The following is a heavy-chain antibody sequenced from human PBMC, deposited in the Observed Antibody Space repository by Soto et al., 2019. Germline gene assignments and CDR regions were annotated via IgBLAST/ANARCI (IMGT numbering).Heavy chain of an antibody. D-gene: IGHD3-22*01. Sequence: SVKVSCKASGGTFSSYAISWVRQAPGQGLEWMGGIIPIFGTANYAQKFQGRVTITADESTSTAYMELSSLRSEDTAVYYCARQLTYYYDSSAFDIWGQGTMVTVSS. CDR1: GGTFSSYA. V-gene: IGHV1-69*13. J-gene: IGHJ3*02. CDR3: ARQLTYYYDSSAFDI. CDR2: IIPIFGTA.